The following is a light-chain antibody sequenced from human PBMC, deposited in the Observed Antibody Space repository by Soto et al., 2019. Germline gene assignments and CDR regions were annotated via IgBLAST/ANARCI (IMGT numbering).Light chain of an antibody. CDR3: QQRSNWQLT. J-gene: IGKJ4*01. Sequence: EIVLTQSPATLSLSPGERATLSCRASQSVSSYLAWYQQKPGQAPRLLIYDASNRATGIPARFSGSGSGTDSTLTISTLEPEDFSVYYCQQRSNWQLTFGGGTKVEIK. CDR1: QSVSSY. CDR2: DAS. V-gene: IGKV3-11*01.